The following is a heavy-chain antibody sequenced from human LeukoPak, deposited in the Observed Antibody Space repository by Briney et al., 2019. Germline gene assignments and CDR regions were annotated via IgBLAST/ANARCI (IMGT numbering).Heavy chain of an antibody. CDR2: ISYSGDGT. J-gene: IGHJ6*03. Sequence: GGSLRLSCAASGFIISGYAMSWVRQAPGKGLEWVSSISYSGDGTKYADSVKGRCTISREDSKNTLYLQMNSLRAEDTAVYYCARGHWNTKAYYYFMDVWGKGTSVTVSS. CDR1: GFIISGYA. D-gene: IGHD1/OR15-1a*01. V-gene: IGHV3-23*01. CDR3: ARGHWNTKAYYYFMDV.